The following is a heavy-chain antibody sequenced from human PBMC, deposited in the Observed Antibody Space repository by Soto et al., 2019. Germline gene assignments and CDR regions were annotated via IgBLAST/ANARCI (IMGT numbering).Heavy chain of an antibody. CDR2: IHPSGST. J-gene: IGHJ5*02. Sequence: QVQLQQWGAGLLKPSETLSLTCAVYDGSLSDDYYTWTRQSPGKGLEWIGEIHPSGSTYYNPFLKTRVTLSQDTSKKQFSLNLISVTAADTGEYYCSRGNEANKGGRTWGQGTLVTVSS. CDR1: DGSLSDDY. CDR3: SRGNEANKGGRT. D-gene: IGHD1-1*01. V-gene: IGHV4-34*02.